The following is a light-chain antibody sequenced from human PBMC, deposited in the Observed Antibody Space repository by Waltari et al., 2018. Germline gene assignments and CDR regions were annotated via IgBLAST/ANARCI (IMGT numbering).Light chain of an antibody. J-gene: IGKJ1*01. Sequence: EMLMTQFPATLSVSPGERATLSCRASQSVSSKLAWYQQRPGQAPRLLIYDASTRATGIPARFSGSGSGTDFTLTISSLQSEDFAVYYCQQYNNGPGTFGRGTKVEIK. CDR2: DAS. CDR1: QSVSSK. V-gene: IGKV3-15*01. CDR3: QQYNNGPGT.